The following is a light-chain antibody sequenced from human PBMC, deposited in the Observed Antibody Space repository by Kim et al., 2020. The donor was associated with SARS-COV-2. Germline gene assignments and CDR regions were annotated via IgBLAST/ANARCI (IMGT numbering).Light chain of an antibody. CDR2: EAF. V-gene: IGKV3-20*01. CDR3: QQYGSSPYS. Sequence: LYPGERATLSCRASQSIGSSLLAWYQQRPGQAPRLLIYEAFKRVAGIPDRFSGSGSGTDFTLTISRPEPEDFAMYYCQQYGSSPYSFGQGTKLEIK. J-gene: IGKJ2*03. CDR1: QSIGSSL.